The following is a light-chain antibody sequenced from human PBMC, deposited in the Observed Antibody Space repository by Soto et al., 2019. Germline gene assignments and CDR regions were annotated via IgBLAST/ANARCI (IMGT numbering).Light chain of an antibody. J-gene: IGKJ1*01. Sequence: EIVLPHSPLSLPVTPGEPSPIPCTSGQMLLHGNGYNYVDWYLQKPGQSPQLMFYLGYNRASGVPDRFSASGSGTDFTLKISRVEAEDVGVYYCMQSLQTPPWTCGPGTKVDIK. V-gene: IGKV2-28*01. CDR1: QMLLHGNGYNY. CDR2: LGY. CDR3: MQSLQTPPWT.